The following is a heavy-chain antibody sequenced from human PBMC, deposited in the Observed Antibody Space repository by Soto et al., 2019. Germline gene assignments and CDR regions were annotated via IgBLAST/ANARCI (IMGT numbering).Heavy chain of an antibody. J-gene: IGHJ4*02. Sequence: EVQLVESGGGLVKPGGSLRLSCAASGFTFYNAWMNCVRQAPGKGLEWVGRIKRITDGGTTEYAAHAKGRFTISRDDSRNTVYLQMNSLKTEDTAVYYCTTGVMSSSNYWGQGTLVTVSS. D-gene: IGHD6-6*01. CDR2: IKRITDGGTT. CDR1: GFTFYNAW. V-gene: IGHV3-15*07. CDR3: TTGVMSSSNY.